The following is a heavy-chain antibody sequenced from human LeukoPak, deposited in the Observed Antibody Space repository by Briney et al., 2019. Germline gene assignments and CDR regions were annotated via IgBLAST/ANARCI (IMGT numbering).Heavy chain of an antibody. V-gene: IGHV4-34*01. D-gene: IGHD4-17*01. CDR2: INHSGST. CDR3: ARGRRRDYAPSADY. J-gene: IGHJ4*02. Sequence: SETLSLTCAVYGGSFSGYYWSWIRQPPGKGLEWIGEINHSGSTNYNPSLKSRVTISVDTSKNQFSLKLSSVTAADTAVYYCARGRRRDYAPSADYWGQGTLVTVSS. CDR1: GGSFSGYY.